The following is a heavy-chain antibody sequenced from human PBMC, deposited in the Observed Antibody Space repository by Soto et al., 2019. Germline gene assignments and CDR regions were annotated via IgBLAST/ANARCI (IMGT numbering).Heavy chain of an antibody. CDR2: IFANGHT. J-gene: IGHJ5*02. D-gene: IGHD6-13*01. CDR1: GGSISEKY. V-gene: IGHV4-4*07. CDR3: VASLAASGLNWLDP. Sequence: SETLSLTCIVSGGSISEKYWNWVRQPPGKGLEWIGLIFANGHTDYNPSLKSRVTMSVDASKIQFSLRLTSMTAADTAVYYCVASLAASGLNWLDPWGRGTLVTVSS.